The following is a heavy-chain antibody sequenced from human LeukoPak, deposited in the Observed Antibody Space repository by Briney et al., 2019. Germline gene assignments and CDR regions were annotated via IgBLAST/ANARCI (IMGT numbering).Heavy chain of an antibody. J-gene: IGHJ4*02. CDR3: TTGIRGD. CDR2: VKSKADGGTI. CDR1: GFTFTNAW. V-gene: IGHV3-15*01. Sequence: KPGGSLRLSCAASGFTFTNAWMSWVRQAPGKGLEWVGRVKSKADGGTIDYAAHVKGRFTISRDDSKNTLFLQMNSLKTEDTAVYYCTTGIRGDCGQGTLVTVSS.